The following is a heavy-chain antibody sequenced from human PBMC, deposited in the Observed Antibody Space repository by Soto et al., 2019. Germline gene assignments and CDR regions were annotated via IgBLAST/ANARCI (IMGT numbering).Heavy chain of an antibody. CDR3: ARHXRGYGNWFDP. J-gene: IGHJ5*02. CDR2: IYYTGST. Sequence: SETLSLTCTVSGGSISSYYWSWIRQPPGEGLEWIGFIYYTGSTNYNPSLKSRVTISVDTSKNQFSLKLSSVTAADTAGYYCARHXRGYGNWFDPXGQGTLVTVSS. V-gene: IGHV4-59*01. D-gene: IGHD3-22*01. CDR1: GGSISSYY.